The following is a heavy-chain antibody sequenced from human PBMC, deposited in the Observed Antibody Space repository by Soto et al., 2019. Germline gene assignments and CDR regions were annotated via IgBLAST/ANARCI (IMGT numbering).Heavy chain of an antibody. V-gene: IGHV2-5*02. CDR2: IYWDDSK. D-gene: IGHD3-9*01. Sequence: QITLKESGPTLVRPTQTLTLTCAFSGFSLSTSGVGVCWIRQPPGKALEWLAVIYWDDSKHYSPSLRSRLTIANDTSKNHVVLTMTNMDPMDTGTYYCAHKGPEDWPLDYWGQGTLVTVSS. CDR3: AHKGPEDWPLDY. J-gene: IGHJ4*02. CDR1: GFSLSTSGVG.